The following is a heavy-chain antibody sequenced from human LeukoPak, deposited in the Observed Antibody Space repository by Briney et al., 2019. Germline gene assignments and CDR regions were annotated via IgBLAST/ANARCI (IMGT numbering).Heavy chain of an antibody. CDR2: ISFDGTNK. CDR1: GFLFSNYA. J-gene: IGHJ3*02. Sequence: PGRSLRLSCAASGFLFSNYAMHWVRQAPGKGLEWVAVISFDGTNKYYADSVKGRFTISRDYSKNTLYLQMNSLRAEDTAVYYCARDIEGATGDAFDIWGQGTMVTVSS. D-gene: IGHD1-26*01. V-gene: IGHV3-30-3*01. CDR3: ARDIEGATGDAFDI.